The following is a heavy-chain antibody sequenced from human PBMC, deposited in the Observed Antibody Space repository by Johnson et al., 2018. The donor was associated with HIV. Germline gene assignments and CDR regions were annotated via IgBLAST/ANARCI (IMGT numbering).Heavy chain of an antibody. Sequence: VQPGRSLRLSCAASGFTFSSYAMHWVRQAPGKGLEWVAVISYDGSNKYYADSVKGRFTISRDNSKNTLYLQMNSLRAEDTAVYYCARDRPITMDPRGAFDIWGQGTMVTVSS. D-gene: IGHD3-10*01. CDR2: ISYDGSNK. V-gene: IGHV3-30*04. J-gene: IGHJ3*02. CDR3: ARDRPITMDPRGAFDI. CDR1: GFTFSSYA.